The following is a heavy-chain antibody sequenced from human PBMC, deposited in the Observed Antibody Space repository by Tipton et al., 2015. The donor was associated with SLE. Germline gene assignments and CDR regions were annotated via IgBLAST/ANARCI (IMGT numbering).Heavy chain of an antibody. Sequence: LRLSCTVSGGSISGYYWSWIRQSPGKGLEWIGYIYNSESTIYNPSLKGRVTISVDTSMNQFSLKQSSVTAADTAVYYCARHRGYSSGWDFDYWGQGTLVTVSS. CDR2: IYNSEST. CDR3: ARHRGYSSGWDFDY. D-gene: IGHD6-25*01. CDR1: GGSISGYY. J-gene: IGHJ4*02. V-gene: IGHV4-59*08.